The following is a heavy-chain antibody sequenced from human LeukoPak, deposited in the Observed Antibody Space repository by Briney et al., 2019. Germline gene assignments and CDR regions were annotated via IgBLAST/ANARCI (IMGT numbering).Heavy chain of an antibody. J-gene: IGHJ5*02. CDR2: IRYDGSNK. V-gene: IGHV3-30*02. CDR1: GFTFSSYG. CDR3: ARDQSSGWYLGWFDP. D-gene: IGHD6-19*01. Sequence: GGSLRLSCAASGFTFSSYGMHWVRQAPGKGLEWVAFIRYDGSNKYYADSVKGRFTISRDNAKNSLYLQMNSLRAEDTALYYCARDQSSGWYLGWFDPWGQGTLVTVSS.